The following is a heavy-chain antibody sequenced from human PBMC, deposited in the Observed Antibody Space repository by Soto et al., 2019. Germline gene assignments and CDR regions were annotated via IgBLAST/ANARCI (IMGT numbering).Heavy chain of an antibody. CDR2: MNPNSGNT. CDR3: ARGPGSSDWRFSYYYMDV. Sequence: QVQLVQSGAEVKKPGASVKVSCTFTSYDINWVRQATGQGLEWMGWMNPNSGNTRYAQKFQGRVTMTRNTTNLTAYMELSSRRSEETAVYYCARGPGSSDWRFSYYYMDVWGQGTTVTVSS. J-gene: IGHJ6*02. D-gene: IGHD6-19*01. V-gene: IGHV1-8*01. CDR1: FTSYD.